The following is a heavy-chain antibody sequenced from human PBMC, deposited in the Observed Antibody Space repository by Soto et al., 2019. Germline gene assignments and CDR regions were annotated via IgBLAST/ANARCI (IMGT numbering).Heavy chain of an antibody. V-gene: IGHV4-39*01. CDR3: ASHSSRGEQTALNWFDP. Sequence: QLQLQESGPGLVKPSETLSLTCTVSGGSISSSSYYWGWIRQPPGKGLEWIGSIYYSGSTYYNPSLKSRATISVDTSKNQFSLKLSSVTAADTAVYYCASHSSRGEQTALNWFDPWGQGTLVTVSS. CDR1: GGSISSSSYY. CDR2: IYYSGST. J-gene: IGHJ5*02. D-gene: IGHD2-2*01.